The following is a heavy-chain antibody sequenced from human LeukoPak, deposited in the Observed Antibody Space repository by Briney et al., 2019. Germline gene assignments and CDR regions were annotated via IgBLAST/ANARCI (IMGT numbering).Heavy chain of an antibody. J-gene: IGHJ4*02. V-gene: IGHV3-7*04. Sequence: GGSLRLSCAASGFTFSSNWMSWVRQAPGKGLEWVANIKQDGTEKYYVDSVKGRFTISRDNAKNSLYLQMNSLRAEDTAVYYCARGKSDYGDYYFDYWGQGTLVTVSS. CDR3: ARGKSDYGDYYFDY. CDR1: GFTFSSNW. D-gene: IGHD4-17*01. CDR2: IKQDGTEK.